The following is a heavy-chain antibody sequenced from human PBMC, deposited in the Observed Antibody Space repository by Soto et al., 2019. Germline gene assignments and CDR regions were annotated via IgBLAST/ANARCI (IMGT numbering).Heavy chain of an antibody. J-gene: IGHJ6*03. D-gene: IGHD3-10*01. V-gene: IGHV4-59*08. CDR1: GGSISSYY. CDR2: IYYSGST. Sequence: SETLSLTCTVSGGSISSYYWSWIRQPPGKGLEWIGYIYYSGSTNYNPSLKSRVTISVDTSKNQFSLKLSSVTAADTAVYYCARHSSYGSVSIGPDYYYYLDVCGKGTTVTVSS. CDR3: ARHSSYGSVSIGPDYYYYLDV.